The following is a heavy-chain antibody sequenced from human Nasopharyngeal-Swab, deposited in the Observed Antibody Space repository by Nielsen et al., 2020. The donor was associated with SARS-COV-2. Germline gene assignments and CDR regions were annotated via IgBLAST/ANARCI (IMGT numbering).Heavy chain of an antibody. CDR2: ISSSSSYI. Sequence: GGSLKISCAASGFTFSSYSMNWVRQVPGKGLEWVSSISSSSSYIYYADSVKGRFTISRDNAKNSLYLQMNSLRAEDTAVYYCARHLPLRFLEWLFPDYFDYWGQGTLVTVSS. V-gene: IGHV3-21*01. CDR3: ARHLPLRFLEWLFPDYFDY. J-gene: IGHJ4*02. CDR1: GFTFSSYS. D-gene: IGHD3-3*01.